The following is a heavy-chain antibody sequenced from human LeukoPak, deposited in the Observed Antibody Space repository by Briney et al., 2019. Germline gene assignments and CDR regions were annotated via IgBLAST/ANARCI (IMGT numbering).Heavy chain of an antibody. J-gene: IGHJ3*02. Sequence: SQILSLTCTVSGGSISSGSYYWSWIRQSAGKGLVWIGRVYTSGSTDYNPSLRSRVTISLDTSKNQFSLKLSSVTAADTAVYYCARDGYYGSGSYYNGGGGAFDIWGQGTMVTVSS. CDR3: ARDGYYGSGSYYNGGGGAFDI. CDR2: VYTSGST. V-gene: IGHV4-61*02. CDR1: GGSISSGSYY. D-gene: IGHD3-10*01.